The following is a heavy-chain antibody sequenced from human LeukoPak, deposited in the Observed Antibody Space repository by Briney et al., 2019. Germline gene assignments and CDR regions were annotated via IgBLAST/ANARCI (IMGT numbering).Heavy chain of an antibody. CDR3: ARNRRSYDSSGYQNYFAY. CDR1: GGSITSGAYY. V-gene: IGHV4-39*01. D-gene: IGHD3-22*01. J-gene: IGHJ4*02. CDR2: INYSGST. Sequence: SETLSLTCTVSGGSITSGAYYWGWIRQPPGKGLEGIGSINYSGSTYFNPSLKSRVTISVDTSKNQFSLKLISVTAADTAVYYCARNRRSYDSSGYQNYFAYWGQGTLVIVSS.